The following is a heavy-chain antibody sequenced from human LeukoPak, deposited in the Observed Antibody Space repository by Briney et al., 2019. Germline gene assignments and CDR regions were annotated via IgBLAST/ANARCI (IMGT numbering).Heavy chain of an antibody. V-gene: IGHV3-30*03. CDR2: ISYDGSNK. CDR3: ASPDRYTIF. J-gene: IGHJ4*02. CDR1: GFTFSSYG. D-gene: IGHD3-9*01. Sequence: GGSLRLSCAASGFTFSSYGMHWVRQAPGKGLEWVAVISYDGSNKYYADSVKGRFTISRDNSKNTLYLQMNSLRAEDTAVYYCASPDRYTIFWGQGTLVTVSS.